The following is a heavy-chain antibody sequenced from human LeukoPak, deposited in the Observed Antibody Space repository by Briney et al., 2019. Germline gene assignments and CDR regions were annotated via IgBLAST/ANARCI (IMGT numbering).Heavy chain of an antibody. CDR1: GFIFSDYY. CDR2: ISLSSSYI. J-gene: IGHJ4*02. D-gene: IGHD5-18*01. V-gene: IGHV3-11*05. CDR3: ARGDTAVAHASHHFDD. Sequence: GGSLRLSCAASGFIFSDYYMGWIRQAPGKGLEWVSYISLSSSYINYADSAKGRFTISRDNAKNSLYLRMNSLRAEDTAVYYCARGDTAVAHASHHFDDWGQGTLVTVSS.